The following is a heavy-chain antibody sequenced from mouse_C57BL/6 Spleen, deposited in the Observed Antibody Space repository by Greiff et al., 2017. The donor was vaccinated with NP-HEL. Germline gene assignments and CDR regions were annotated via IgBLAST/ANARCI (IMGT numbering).Heavy chain of an antibody. CDR3: ARAGYGSPYFDY. V-gene: IGHV5-16*01. D-gene: IGHD1-1*01. Sequence: EVMLVESEGGLVQPGSSMKLSCTASGFTFSDYYMAWVRQVPEKGLEWVANINYDGSSTYYLDSLKSRFIISRDNAKNILYLQMSSLKSEDTATYYCARAGYGSPYFDYWGTGTTVTVSS. CDR2: INYDGSST. J-gene: IGHJ1*03. CDR1: GFTFSDYY.